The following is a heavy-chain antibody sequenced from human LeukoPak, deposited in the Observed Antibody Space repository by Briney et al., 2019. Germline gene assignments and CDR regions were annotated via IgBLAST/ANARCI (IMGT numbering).Heavy chain of an antibody. CDR2: LDPGGTT. Sequence: GGSLRLSCAASGFTVRNNYMTWVRQAPGQGLEWVLVLDPGGTTYYADSVRSRFTISRDKSKNTLYLQMNSLRAEDAAVYYCAKDPGTSFRYYYMDVWGKGTTVTVSS. D-gene: IGHD2-2*01. V-gene: IGHV3-53*01. CDR1: GFTVRNNY. J-gene: IGHJ6*03. CDR3: AKDPGTSFRYYYMDV.